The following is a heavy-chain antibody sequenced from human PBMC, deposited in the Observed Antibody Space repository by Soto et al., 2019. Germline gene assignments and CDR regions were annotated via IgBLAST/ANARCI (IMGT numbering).Heavy chain of an antibody. CDR3: AKDVEQQQVVPDASDI. J-gene: IGHJ3*02. V-gene: IGHV3-23*01. CDR2: IRSGGEST. CDR1: GFTFTSYA. Sequence: EVQLLESGGGLVQPGGSLRLSCVASGFTFTSYAMTWVRQAPGKGLEWVSAIRSGGESTYYADSVKGRFTISRDNSKDTLSLQMNSLRAEDTAVYYCAKDVEQQQVVPDASDIWGQGAVVTVAS. D-gene: IGHD6-13*01.